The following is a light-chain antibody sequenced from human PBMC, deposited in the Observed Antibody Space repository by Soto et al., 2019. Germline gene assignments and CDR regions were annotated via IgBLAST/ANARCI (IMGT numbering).Light chain of an antibody. CDR1: QTVSGTY. CDR3: QYYGDSPRYT. CDR2: GAS. Sequence: EIVLTQFPGTLSLSPGDTAALSCRASQTVSGTYFAWYRQTPGQAPRLLIYGASRRATGIPERFSGRGSGTDFTLTISGLDPEDFVVYFCQYYGDSPRYTFGQGTKLEMK. V-gene: IGKV3-20*01. J-gene: IGKJ2*01.